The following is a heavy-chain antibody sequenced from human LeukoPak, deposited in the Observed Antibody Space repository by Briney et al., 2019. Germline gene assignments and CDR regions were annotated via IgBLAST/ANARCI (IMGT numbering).Heavy chain of an antibody. D-gene: IGHD5-12*01. CDR2: ISSSSDTI. Sequence: GGSLRLSCAASGLSISDNAMNWVRQAPGKGLEWVSYISSSSDTIYYADSVKGRFTISRDNGKNSVYLQMNSLRAEDTAVYYCAKWGYSNFANWGQGTLVTVSS. CDR1: GLSISDNA. J-gene: IGHJ4*02. V-gene: IGHV3-48*01. CDR3: AKWGYSNFAN.